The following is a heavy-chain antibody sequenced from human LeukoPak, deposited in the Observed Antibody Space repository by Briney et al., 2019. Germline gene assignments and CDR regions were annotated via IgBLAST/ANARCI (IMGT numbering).Heavy chain of an antibody. Sequence: ASVTVSCKAPGYTFTGYYIHWVRQAPGQGLEWMGWINPNSGSTSYAQKSQGRVTMTRDTSISIAYMELTSLRSDDTAIYYCAVSYSGGSIFDYWGQGTLVTVSS. V-gene: IGHV1-2*02. J-gene: IGHJ4*02. CDR1: GYTFTGYY. CDR2: INPNSGST. D-gene: IGHD6-19*01. CDR3: AVSYSGGSIFDY.